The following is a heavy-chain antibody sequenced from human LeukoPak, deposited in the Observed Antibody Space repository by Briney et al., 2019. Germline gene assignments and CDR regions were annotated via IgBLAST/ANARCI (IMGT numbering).Heavy chain of an antibody. CDR2: IRSKANSYAT. D-gene: IGHD3-9*01. CDR1: GFTFSGSA. V-gene: IGHV3-73*01. CDR3: ARDVTDILTGYYIGIGFDY. J-gene: IGHJ4*02. Sequence: GGSLRLSCAASGFTFSGSAMHWVRQASGKGLEWVGRIRSKANSYATAYAASVKGRFTISRDDSKNTAYLQMNSLRAEDTAVYYCARDVTDILTGYYIGIGFDYWGQGTLVTVSS.